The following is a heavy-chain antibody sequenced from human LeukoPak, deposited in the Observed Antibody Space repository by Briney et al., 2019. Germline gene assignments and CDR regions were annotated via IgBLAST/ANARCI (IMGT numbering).Heavy chain of an antibody. V-gene: IGHV3-11*01. CDR1: GFTFSDYY. Sequence: GGSLRLSCAASGFTFSDYYMSWIRQAPGKGLEWVSYISSSGSTIYYADSVKGRFTISRDNAKNSLYLQMNSLRAEDTAVYYCAIPGVAAAGTPLGALDIWGQGTMVTVSS. CDR3: AIPGVAAAGTPLGALDI. CDR2: ISSSGSTI. J-gene: IGHJ3*02. D-gene: IGHD6-13*01.